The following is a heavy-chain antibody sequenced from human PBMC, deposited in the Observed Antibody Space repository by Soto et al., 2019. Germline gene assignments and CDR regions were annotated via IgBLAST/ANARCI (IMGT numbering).Heavy chain of an antibody. D-gene: IGHD5-12*01. Sequence: QVQLQESGPGLVKPSETLSLTCTVSGGSISSYYWSWIRQPPGKGLEWIGYIYYSGSTNYNPSLKSRVTISVDTSKNQFSLKLSSVTAADTAVYYCARGVKMATHYFQHWGQGTLVTVSS. CDR2: IYYSGST. CDR1: GGSISSYY. J-gene: IGHJ1*01. V-gene: IGHV4-59*01. CDR3: ARGVKMATHYFQH.